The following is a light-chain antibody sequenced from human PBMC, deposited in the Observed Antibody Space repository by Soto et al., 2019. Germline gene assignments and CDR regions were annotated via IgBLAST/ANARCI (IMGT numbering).Light chain of an antibody. CDR3: QSFDSSLRVYV. CDR2: NNL. J-gene: IGLJ1*01. Sequence: QSVLTQPPSVSEAPGQRVTISCTGSSSNFGAGYEVHWYKQVPGAAPTLVIFNNLNRPSGVPERFSGSKSGTSASLVISGLQAEDEADYYCQSFDSSLRVYVFGSGTKVTVL. V-gene: IGLV1-40*01. CDR1: SSNFGAGYE.